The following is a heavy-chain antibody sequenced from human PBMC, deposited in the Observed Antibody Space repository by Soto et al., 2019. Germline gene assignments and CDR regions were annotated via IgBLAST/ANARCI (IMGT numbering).Heavy chain of an antibody. CDR3: AKPEEVVRGFDF. D-gene: IGHD3-10*01. J-gene: IGHJ4*02. Sequence: GSLRLSGAACGFTFGHSSMSWVRQAPGKGLEWVAAISGTGGAAYYADSVKGRFTISRDNSRNTLFLQMNSLRVDDTAIYHCAKPEEVVRGFDFWGLGTLVTVSS. CDR1: GFTFGHSS. V-gene: IGHV3-23*01. CDR2: ISGTGGAA.